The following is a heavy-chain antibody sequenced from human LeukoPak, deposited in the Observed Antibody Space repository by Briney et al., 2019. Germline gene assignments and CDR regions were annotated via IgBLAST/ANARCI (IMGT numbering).Heavy chain of an antibody. CDR1: GFTFSSYA. CDR2: ISGSGGNT. J-gene: IGHJ5*02. CDR3: ARDRTTGTTHWFDP. V-gene: IGHV3-23*01. Sequence: GGSLRLSCAVSGFTFSSYAMSWVRQAPGKGLEWVSGISGSGGNTYYADSVKGRFTISRDNSNNTLYLQMSSLRAEDTAVYYCARDRTTGTTHWFDPWGQGTLVTVSS. D-gene: IGHD1-1*01.